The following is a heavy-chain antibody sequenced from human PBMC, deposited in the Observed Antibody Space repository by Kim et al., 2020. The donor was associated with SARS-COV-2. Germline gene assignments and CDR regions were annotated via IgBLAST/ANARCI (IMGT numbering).Heavy chain of an antibody. Sequence: DTTYSPSFQGQVTISVDNSISAAYLQWSSVKASDTAVYFCARRGGDYGLDVWGQGTTVTVSS. CDR2: DT. V-gene: IGHV5-51*01. D-gene: IGHD2-15*01. CDR3: ARRGGDYGLDV. J-gene: IGHJ6*02.